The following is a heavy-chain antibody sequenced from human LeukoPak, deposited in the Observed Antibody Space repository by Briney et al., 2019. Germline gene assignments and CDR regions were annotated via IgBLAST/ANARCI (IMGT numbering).Heavy chain of an antibody. J-gene: IGHJ4*02. CDR3: VRGLYGSFDY. CDR2: ISSSSSYI. V-gene: IGHV3-21*01. D-gene: IGHD2-15*01. CDR1: GFTFSTFT. Sequence: GVLRLSCVVSGFTFSTFTMNWVRQAPGKGLEWVSCISSSSSYIYYADSVKGRFTISRDNAKNSLYLQMNSLRAEDTAVYYCVRGLYGSFDYWGQGTLVTVSS.